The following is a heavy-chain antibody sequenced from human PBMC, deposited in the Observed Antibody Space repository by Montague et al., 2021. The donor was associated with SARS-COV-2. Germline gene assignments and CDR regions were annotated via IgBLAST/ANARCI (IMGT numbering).Heavy chain of an antibody. D-gene: IGHD2-2*01. CDR2: INGDGSFT. CDR3: ARHRIVPGGFDY. J-gene: IGHJ4*02. CDR1: GFTFSDYW. V-gene: IGHV3-74*01. Sequence: SLSLSCAASGFTFSDYWVHWVRQAPGKGLMWLSHINGDGSFTRYADSVKGRFTISRDIPKNTLYLQMNSLTAEDTAVYYCARHRIVPGGFDYWGQGTLVTVSS.